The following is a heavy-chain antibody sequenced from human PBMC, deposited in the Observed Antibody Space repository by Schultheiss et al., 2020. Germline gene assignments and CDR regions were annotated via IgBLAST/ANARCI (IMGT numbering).Heavy chain of an antibody. J-gene: IGHJ6*02. D-gene: IGHD3-3*01. V-gene: IGHV4-4*02. CDR3: ARDESGEMEEDPYYDFWSGYYRAYYYYGMDV. CDR1: GGSISSSNW. Sequence: SETLSLTCAVSGGSISSSNWWSWVRQPPGKGLEWIGEIYHSGSTNYNPSLKSRVTISVDKSKNQFSLKLSSVTAADTAVYYCARDESGEMEEDPYYDFWSGYYRAYYYYGMDVWGQGTTVTVSS. CDR2: IYHSGST.